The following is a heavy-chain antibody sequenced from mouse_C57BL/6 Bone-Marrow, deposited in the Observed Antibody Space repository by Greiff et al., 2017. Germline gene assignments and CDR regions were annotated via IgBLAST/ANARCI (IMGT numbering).Heavy chain of an antibody. CDR2: IDPANGNT. J-gene: IGHJ3*01. Sequence: VQLKQSVAELVRPGASVKLSCTASGFNIKNSYMHWVKQRPEQGLEWIGRIDPANGNTKYAPKFQGKGTITADTSSNTAYTQLSSQASEATAISYYASPISTIMATAFAYWGQGTLVTVSA. D-gene: IGHD1-1*01. V-gene: IGHV14-3*01. CDR3: ASPISTIMATAFAY. CDR1: GFNIKNSY.